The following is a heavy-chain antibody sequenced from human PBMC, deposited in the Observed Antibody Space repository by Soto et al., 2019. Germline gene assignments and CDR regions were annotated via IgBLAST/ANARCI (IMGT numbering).Heavy chain of an antibody. J-gene: IGHJ6*02. Sequence: SGPTLVNPTQTLTLTCTFSGFSLSTSGVRVGWIRQRPGKALKWLALIYWDDDKRYSPSLKCRLTITKATSKNQGVLTMTNMHPVDTATYYCYIMAGESMDDWGQGTMVTVSS. D-gene: IGHD4-17*01. CDR3: YIMAGESMDD. CDR2: IYWDDDK. V-gene: IGHV2-5*02. CDR1: GFSLSTSGVR.